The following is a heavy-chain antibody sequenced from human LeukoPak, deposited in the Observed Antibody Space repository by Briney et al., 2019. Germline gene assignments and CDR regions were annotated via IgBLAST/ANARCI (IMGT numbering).Heavy chain of an antibody. CDR1: GFTFSTYA. Sequence: PGGSLRLSCAASGFTFSTYAMSWVRQAPGKGLEWVSAISGSGGSTYHADSVKGRFTISRDNSKNTLYLQMNSLRAEDTAVYYCAKETRRIAVGEGDYWGQGTLVTVSS. J-gene: IGHJ4*02. V-gene: IGHV3-23*01. CDR3: AKETRRIAVGEGDY. CDR2: ISGSGGST. D-gene: IGHD6-19*01.